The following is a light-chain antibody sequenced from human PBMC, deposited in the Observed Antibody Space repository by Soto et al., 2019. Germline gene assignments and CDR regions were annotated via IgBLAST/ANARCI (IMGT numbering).Light chain of an antibody. V-gene: IGKV1-39*01. CDR2: DAS. CDR3: LQSRTAPWT. J-gene: IGKJ1*01. Sequence: DIQMTQSPSSLSASVGDRVTITCRASQSISNSIGWYQQKHGKAPKFLIYDASTLHSGVPKRFSGTGAGADFPLAIGGLQPEEFGSYYCLQSRTAPWTVGQGTRV. CDR1: QSISNS.